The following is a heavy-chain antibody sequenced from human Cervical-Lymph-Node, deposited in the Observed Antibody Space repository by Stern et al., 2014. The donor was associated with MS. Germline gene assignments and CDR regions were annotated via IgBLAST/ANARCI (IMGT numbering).Heavy chain of an antibody. CDR2: ISPKTGSA. D-gene: IGHD1-26*01. J-gene: IGHJ4*02. CDR1: GYTFTAYF. CDR3: ARDRGSYSDY. Sequence: QLVQSGAEVERPGASVKVSCKASGYTFTAYFLHWVRQAPGQGLGWMGWISPKTGSATYAQKFQDRVTMTRDTSINTGYMEVSSLRSDDTAVYYCARDRGSYSDYWGQGTLVAVSS. V-gene: IGHV1-2*02.